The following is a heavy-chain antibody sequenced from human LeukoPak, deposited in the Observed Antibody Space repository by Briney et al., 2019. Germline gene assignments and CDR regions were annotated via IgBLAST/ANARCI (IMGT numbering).Heavy chain of an antibody. Sequence: GESLKISCKGSGYSFTSYWIGWVRQLPGKGLEWMGIIYPGDSDTRYSPSFQGQVTISADKSISTAYLQWSSLKASDTAMYYCARGGQYYDFWSGYPFNNWFDPWGQGTLVTVSS. CDR3: ARGGQYYDFWSGYPFNNWFDP. V-gene: IGHV5-51*01. CDR1: GYSFTSYW. J-gene: IGHJ5*02. D-gene: IGHD3-3*01. CDR2: IYPGDSDT.